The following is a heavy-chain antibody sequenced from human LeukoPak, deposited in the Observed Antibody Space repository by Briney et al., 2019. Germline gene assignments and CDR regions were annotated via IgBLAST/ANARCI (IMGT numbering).Heavy chain of an antibody. Sequence: WIRQPPGKGLEWVSSITSSSSYIYYADSVKGRFTISRDNAKNSLYLQMNSLRAEDTAVYYCARDLYGDYAFDNWGQGTLVTVSS. V-gene: IGHV3-21*01. CDR2: ITSSSSYI. CDR3: ARDLYGDYAFDN. J-gene: IGHJ4*02. D-gene: IGHD4-17*01.